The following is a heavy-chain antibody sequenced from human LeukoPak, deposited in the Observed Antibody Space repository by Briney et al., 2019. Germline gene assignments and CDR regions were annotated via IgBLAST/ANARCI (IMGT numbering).Heavy chain of an antibody. D-gene: IGHD5-12*01. CDR1: GYTFTGYY. V-gene: IGHV1-2*02. CDR3: ARDDSGYDSSFYYYYMDV. J-gene: IGHJ6*03. Sequence: ASVKVSCKASGYTFTGYYMHWVRQAPGQGLEWMGWINPNSGGTNYAQKFQGRVTMTRDTSISTAYMELSRLRSDDTAVYYCARDDSGYDSSFYYYYMDVWGKGTTVTISS. CDR2: INPNSGGT.